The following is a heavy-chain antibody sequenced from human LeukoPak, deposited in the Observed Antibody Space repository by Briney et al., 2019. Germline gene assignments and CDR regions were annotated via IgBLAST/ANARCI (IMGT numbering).Heavy chain of an antibody. CDR3: ASQSYARFDP. V-gene: IGHV3-7*01. J-gene: IGHJ5*02. CDR2: IQPDGSEQ. D-gene: IGHD3-16*01. CDR1: GFTFSNNW. Sequence: GGSLRLSCAASGFTFSNNWMSWVRQAPGKGLEWVGNIQPDGSEQYPVDSVKGRFTISRDNARNSLFLQMNSLRVEDTAVYYCASQSYARFDPWGQGTLVTVSS.